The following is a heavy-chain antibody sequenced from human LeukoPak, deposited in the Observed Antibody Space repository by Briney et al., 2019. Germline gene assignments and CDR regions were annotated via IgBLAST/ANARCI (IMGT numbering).Heavy chain of an antibody. CDR2: IYPGDSDT. D-gene: IGHD3-9*01. CDR3: ARLIRYDILTVRGSFDP. J-gene: IGHJ5*02. V-gene: IGHV5-51*01. CDR1: GYSLTSCW. Sequence: GESLKISCKGSGYSLTSCWIGWVRQMPGKGLEWMGIIYPGDSDTRYSPSFQGQVTISADKSISTAYLQWSSLKASDTAMYYCARLIRYDILTVRGSFDPWGQGTLVTVSS.